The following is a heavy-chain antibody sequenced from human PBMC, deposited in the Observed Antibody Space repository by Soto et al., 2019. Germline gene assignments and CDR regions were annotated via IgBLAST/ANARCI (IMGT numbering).Heavy chain of an antibody. Sequence: PSETLSLTCAVYGGSFSGYYWSWILQPPVKRLEWIGAINHSGSTNYNPSLKSRVTISVDTSKNQFSLKLSSVTAADTAVYYCARFKRSLLWFGELLYGYYGMDVWGQGTTVTVSS. J-gene: IGHJ6*02. V-gene: IGHV4-34*01. D-gene: IGHD3-10*01. CDR2: INHSGST. CDR3: ARFKRSLLWFGELLYGYYGMDV. CDR1: GGSFSGYY.